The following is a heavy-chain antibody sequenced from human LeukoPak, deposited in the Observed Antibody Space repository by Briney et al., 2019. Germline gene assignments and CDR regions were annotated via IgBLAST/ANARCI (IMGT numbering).Heavy chain of an antibody. D-gene: IGHD6-25*01. Sequence: PGRSLRLSCAASGFTFSSYAMHWVRQAPGKGLEWVAVISYDGSNKYYADSVKGRFTISRDNSKNTLYLQMNSLRAEDTAVYYCAKAGVQTYSSGWYYYYGMDVWGQGTTVTVSS. CDR3: AKAGVQTYSSGWYYYYGMDV. V-gene: IGHV3-30-3*01. CDR2: ISYDGSNK. CDR1: GFTFSSYA. J-gene: IGHJ6*02.